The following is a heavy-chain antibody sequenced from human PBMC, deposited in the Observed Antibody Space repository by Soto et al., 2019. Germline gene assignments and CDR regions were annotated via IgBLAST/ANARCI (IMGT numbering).Heavy chain of an antibody. CDR3: ARPIPTMLRGVIRVSVMDV. D-gene: IGHD3-10*01. Sequence: QVQLVQSGAEVKKPGASVKVSCQVSGYTFTRYGLSWVRQAPGQGLEGMGWISAFDGNTDYAQKFQGRVTMPIDTSTSTAYRDLRSLSSDDTAVYYCARPIPTMLRGVIRVSVMDVWGQGTTVTVSS. V-gene: IGHV1-18*01. J-gene: IGHJ6*02. CDR1: GYTFTRYG. CDR2: ISAFDGNT.